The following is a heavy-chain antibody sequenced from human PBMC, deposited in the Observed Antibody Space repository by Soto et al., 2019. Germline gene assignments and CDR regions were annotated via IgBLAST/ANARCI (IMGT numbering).Heavy chain of an antibody. V-gene: IGHV3-30-3*01. CDR1: GFTFSSYA. D-gene: IGHD2-15*01. Sequence: VQLVESGGGVVQPGRSLRLSCAASGFTFSSYAMHWVRQAPGKGLEWVAVISYDGSNKYYADSVKGRFTISRDNSKNTLYLQMNSLRAEDTAVYYCARALYCSGGSCYGGWFDPWGQGTLVTVSS. J-gene: IGHJ5*02. CDR2: ISYDGSNK. CDR3: ARALYCSGGSCYGGWFDP.